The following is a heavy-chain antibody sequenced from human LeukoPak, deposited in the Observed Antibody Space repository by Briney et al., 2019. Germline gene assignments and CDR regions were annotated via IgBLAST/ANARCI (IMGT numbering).Heavy chain of an antibody. D-gene: IGHD3-3*01. CDR2: ISGSGGST. CDR1: GFTFSSYA. V-gene: IGHV3-23*01. Sequence: PGGSLRLSCVASGFTFSSYAMSWVRQAPGKGLEWVSAISGSGGSTYYADSVRGRFTISRDNSKNTLYLQMNSLRAEDTAVYYCAKVVVRDYDFWSGYYTEGKTGSINELSAFDIWGQGTMVTVSS. J-gene: IGHJ3*02. CDR3: AKVVVRDYDFWSGYYTEGKTGSINELSAFDI.